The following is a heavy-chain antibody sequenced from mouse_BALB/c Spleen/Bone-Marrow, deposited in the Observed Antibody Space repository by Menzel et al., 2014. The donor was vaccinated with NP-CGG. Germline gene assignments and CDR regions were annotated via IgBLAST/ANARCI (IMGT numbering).Heavy chain of an antibody. V-gene: IGHV1-53*01. J-gene: IGHJ3*01. CDR3: ARDYYYNCRFPY. CDR1: GYTFTSYV. CDR2: INPCNDGT. D-gene: IGHD2-1*01. Sequence: VQLPQSGAELVKPGASVKLSCKASGYTFTSYVMHWVEQKPGQGLEWIGDINPCNDGTNYNEKFKSKATLTVDKSSSTAYMQLNSLTSEDSAVYYCARDYYYNCRFPYRAQGTLVTVSA.